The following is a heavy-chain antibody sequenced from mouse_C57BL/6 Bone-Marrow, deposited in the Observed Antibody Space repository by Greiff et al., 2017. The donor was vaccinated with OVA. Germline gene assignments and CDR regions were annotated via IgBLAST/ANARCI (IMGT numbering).Heavy chain of an antibody. CDR3: ARQDGLGAMDY. D-gene: IGHD2-3*01. J-gene: IGHJ4*01. CDR2: ISNGGGST. Sequence: EVKLMESGGGLVQPGGSLKLSCAASGFTFSDYYMYWVRQTPEKRLEWVAYISNGGGSTYYPDTVKGRFTISRDNAKNTLYLQMSRLKSEDTAMYYCARQDGLGAMDYWGQGTSVTVSS. V-gene: IGHV5-12*01. CDR1: GFTFSDYY.